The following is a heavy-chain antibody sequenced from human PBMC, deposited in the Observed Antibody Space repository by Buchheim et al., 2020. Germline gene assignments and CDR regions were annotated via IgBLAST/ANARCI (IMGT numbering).Heavy chain of an antibody. D-gene: IGHD3-22*01. J-gene: IGHJ4*02. V-gene: IGHV4-31*03. CDR3: VTHSSDYYYFDY. Sequence: QVQLQESGPGLVKPSQTLSLTCTVSGCPISSGAYYWSWIRQHPGRGLEWIGYIYYSGSTYYNPSLKSRLIISVNTSKNQFSLKLSSVTAADTAVYYCVTHSSDYYYFDYWGQGTL. CDR1: GCPISSGAYY. CDR2: IYYSGST.